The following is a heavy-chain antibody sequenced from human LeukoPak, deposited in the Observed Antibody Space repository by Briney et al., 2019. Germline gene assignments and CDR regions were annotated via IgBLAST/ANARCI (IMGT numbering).Heavy chain of an antibody. J-gene: IGHJ6*02. Sequence: GGSLRLSCAASGFTFSSYSMNWVRQAPGKGLEWVSYISRSSSTIYYADSVKGRFTISRDNAKNSLYLQMNSLRDEDTAVYYCARDSKGDYVWGSYHIGYYYYGMDVWGQGATVTVSS. CDR1: GFTFSSYS. CDR3: ARDSKGDYVWGSYHIGYYYYGMDV. CDR2: ISRSSSTI. D-gene: IGHD3-16*02. V-gene: IGHV3-48*02.